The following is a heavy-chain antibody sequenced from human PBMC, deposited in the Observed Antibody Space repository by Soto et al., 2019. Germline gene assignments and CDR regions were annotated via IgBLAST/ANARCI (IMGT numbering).Heavy chain of an antibody. J-gene: IGHJ3*01. CDR2: ISASGATS. CDR1: GFAFNSHA. D-gene: IGHD1-1*01. V-gene: IGHV3-23*01. CDR3: AKSRALADAFDF. Sequence: GGSLRLSCVASGFAFNSHAMSWVRQAPGKGLEWVSTISASGATSYYADSVKGRFTISRDNANNTLFLQIVTLKAEDTALYHCAKSRALADAFDFWGQGTLVTVSS.